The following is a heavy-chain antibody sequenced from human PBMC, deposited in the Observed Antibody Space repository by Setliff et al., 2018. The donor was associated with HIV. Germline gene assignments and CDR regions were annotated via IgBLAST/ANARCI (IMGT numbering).Heavy chain of an antibody. D-gene: IGHD6-19*01. V-gene: IGHV1-69*13. CDR3: ARDGLLVAGIRFDY. CDR2: IIPTFGTS. J-gene: IGHJ4*02. Sequence: SVKVSCKTSRGTFSSFALSWVRQAPGQGLEWMGGIIPTFGTSSYAQKFRGRVTITADESMTTAYMELSGLKYEDTAVYYCARDGLLVAGIRFDYWGQGTLVTVSS. CDR1: RGTFSSFA.